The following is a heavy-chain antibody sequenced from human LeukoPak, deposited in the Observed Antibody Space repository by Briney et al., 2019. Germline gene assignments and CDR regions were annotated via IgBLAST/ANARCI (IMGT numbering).Heavy chain of an antibody. J-gene: IGHJ5*02. CDR3: AKEGVSAYSSSWYGNNRFDP. CDR2: ISGSGGST. Sequence: GGSLRLSCAASGFTFSSYAMSWVRQAPGKGLEWVSAISGSGGSTYYADSVKGRFTISRDNSKNTLYLQMNSLRAEDTAVYYCAKEGVSAYSSSWYGNNRFDPWGQGTLVTVSS. V-gene: IGHV3-23*01. CDR1: GFTFSSYA. D-gene: IGHD6-13*01.